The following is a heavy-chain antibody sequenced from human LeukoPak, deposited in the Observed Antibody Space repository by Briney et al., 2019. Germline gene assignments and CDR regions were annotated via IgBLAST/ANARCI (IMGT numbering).Heavy chain of an antibody. J-gene: IGHJ4*02. Sequence: GSSVKVSCKASGGTFSSYAISWVRQAPGQGLEWMGRIIPILGIANYAQKFQGRVTITADKSTSTAYMELSSLRSEDTAVYYCERAALWWLLDYWGQGTLVTVSS. CDR2: IIPILGIA. V-gene: IGHV1-69*04. CDR3: ERAALWWLLDY. D-gene: IGHD5-12*01. CDR1: GGTFSSYA.